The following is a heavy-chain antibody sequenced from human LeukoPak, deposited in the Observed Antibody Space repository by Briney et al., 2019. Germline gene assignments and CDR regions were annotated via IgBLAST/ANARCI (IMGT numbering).Heavy chain of an antibody. D-gene: IGHD3-3*01. Sequence: ASVKVSCKASGYTFTGYYMHWVRQAPGQGLEWMGWINPNSGGTNYAQKFQSRVTMTRDTSISTAYMELSRLRSDDTAVYYCASYDFWSGPTANYYYYYYMDVWGKGTTVTVSS. CDR1: GYTFTGYY. V-gene: IGHV1-2*02. CDR2: INPNSGGT. CDR3: ASYDFWSGPTANYYYYYYMDV. J-gene: IGHJ6*03.